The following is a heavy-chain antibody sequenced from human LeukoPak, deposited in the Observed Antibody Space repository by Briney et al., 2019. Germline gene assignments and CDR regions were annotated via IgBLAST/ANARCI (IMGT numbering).Heavy chain of an antibody. CDR1: GGSISSGGYY. D-gene: IGHD3-10*01. CDR2: IYYSGST. J-gene: IGHJ4*02. CDR3: AREVTMVRGGPPNFDY. Sequence: PSETLSLTCTVSGGSISSGGYYWSWIRQPPGKGLEWIGSIYYSGSTYYNPSLKSRVTISVDTSKNQFSLKLSSVTAADTAVYYWAREVTMVRGGPPNFDYWAQGPLVTVSS. V-gene: IGHV4-39*07.